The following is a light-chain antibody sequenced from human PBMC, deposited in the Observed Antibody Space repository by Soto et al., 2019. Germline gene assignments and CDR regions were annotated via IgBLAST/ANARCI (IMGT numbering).Light chain of an antibody. V-gene: IGKV3-20*01. Sequence: EIVLTQSPGTLSLSPGERATLSCRARQSVSNYLAWYQQKPGQAPRLLIYGASSRATGIPDRFSGSGSGTDFTLTISILEPEDVAVYYCQQYGGSPQTFGQGTKVEIK. J-gene: IGKJ1*01. CDR3: QQYGGSPQT. CDR2: GAS. CDR1: QSVSNY.